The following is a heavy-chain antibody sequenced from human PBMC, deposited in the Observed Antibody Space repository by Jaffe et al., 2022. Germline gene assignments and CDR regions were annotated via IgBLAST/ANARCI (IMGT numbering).Heavy chain of an antibody. V-gene: IGHV3-30*02. CDR3: AKNTIFGTMDV. CDR1: GFTFSSYG. Sequence: QVQLVESGGGVVQPGGSLRLSCAASGFTFSSYGMHWVRQAPGKGLEWVAFIRYDGSNKYYADSVKGRFTISRDNSKNTLYLQMNSLRAEDTAVYYCAKNTIFGTMDVWGKGTTVTVSS. D-gene: IGHD3-3*01. J-gene: IGHJ6*03. CDR2: IRYDGSNK.